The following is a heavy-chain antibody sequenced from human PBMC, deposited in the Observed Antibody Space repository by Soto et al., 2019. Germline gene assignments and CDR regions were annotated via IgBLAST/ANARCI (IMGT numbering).Heavy chain of an antibody. V-gene: IGHV4-61*01. D-gene: IGHD2-21*02. CDR2: IYYTGSS. Sequence: SETLSLTCTVSAGSVSSGSYYLSWIRHPPGKGLEWIGYIYYTGSSNYNPSLKSRVSISIDISNSQFSLKLSSVTAADTAVYYCARDCGSDCYPPSGFDYWGQGTMVTVSS. J-gene: IGHJ4*02. CDR1: AGSVSSGSYY. CDR3: ARDCGSDCYPPSGFDY.